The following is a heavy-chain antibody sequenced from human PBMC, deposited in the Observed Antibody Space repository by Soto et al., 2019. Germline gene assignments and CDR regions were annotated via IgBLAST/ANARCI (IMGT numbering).Heavy chain of an antibody. V-gene: IGHV4-59*01. CDR1: GGSISHYY. J-gene: IGHJ5*02. CDR3: ARDRSTYGGGGTGEVKENWFDP. CDR2: AYYSGST. D-gene: IGHD2-8*01. Sequence: SETLSLTCTVSGGSISHYYWSWIRQSPGKGLEWIGYAYYSGSTDYNPSLKSRVTMSVDTSKNQVSLKLDSVTTADTAVYYCARDRSTYGGGGTGEVKENWFDPWGPGTLVTVSS.